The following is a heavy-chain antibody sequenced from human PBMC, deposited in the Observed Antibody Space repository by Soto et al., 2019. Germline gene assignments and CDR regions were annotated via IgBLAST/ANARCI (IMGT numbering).Heavy chain of an antibody. CDR2: ISGSGGST. CDR3: AKDVLPDYYYYYMDV. J-gene: IGHJ6*03. Sequence: GGSLRLSCAASGFTFSSYAMSWVRQAPGKGLEWVSAISGSGGSTYYADSVKGRFTISRDNSKNTLYLQMNSLRAEDTAVYYCAKDVLPDYYYYYMDVWGKGTTVTVSS. V-gene: IGHV3-23*01. D-gene: IGHD2-15*01. CDR1: GFTFSSYA.